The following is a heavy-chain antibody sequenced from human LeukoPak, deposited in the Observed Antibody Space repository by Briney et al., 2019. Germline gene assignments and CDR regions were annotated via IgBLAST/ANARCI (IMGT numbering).Heavy chain of an antibody. D-gene: IGHD6-13*01. J-gene: IGHJ4*02. CDR1: GGSVSSTNDY. CDR2: FSYNVHS. V-gene: IGHV4-61*01. CDR3: GRVPAAGTGPDY. Sequence: SETLSLTCTVSGGSVSSTNDYWIWIRQPPGEGLEWVGFFSYNVHSDYNPSLKSRVTISVDTSKNQFSLRLSSVTAADTAIYYCGRVPAAGTGPDYWGQGTLVTVSS.